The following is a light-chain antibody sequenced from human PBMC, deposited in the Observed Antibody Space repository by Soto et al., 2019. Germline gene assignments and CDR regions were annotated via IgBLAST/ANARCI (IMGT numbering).Light chain of an antibody. CDR3: NSFTDSSLYV. J-gene: IGLJ1*01. CDR2: EVT. V-gene: IGLV2-14*03. Sequence: QSVLTQPASVSGSLGQSITISRTGTSSDLAGHNYVSWYQQHPGKAPRLVIYEVTNRPSGVSNRFSGSRSGNTASLTISGLQADDEADYYCNSFTDSSLYVFGAGTKVTVL. CDR1: SSDLAGHNY.